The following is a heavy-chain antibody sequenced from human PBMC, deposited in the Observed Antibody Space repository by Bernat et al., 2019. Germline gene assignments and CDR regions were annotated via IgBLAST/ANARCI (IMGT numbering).Heavy chain of an antibody. CDR1: GFTFSSYA. CDR2: LSGSGGST. J-gene: IGHJ6*02. V-gene: IGHV3-23*04. Sequence: EVQLVESGGGLVQPGGSLRLSCAASGFTFSSYAMSWVRQAPGKGLEWVSALSGSGGSTYYADSVKGRFTISRDNSKNTLYMQMNSLRAEDTAVYYCAKGFSPDCSGGGCPDFEADYGMDVWGQGTTVTVSS. D-gene: IGHD2-15*01. CDR3: AKGFSPDCSGGGCPDFEADYGMDV.